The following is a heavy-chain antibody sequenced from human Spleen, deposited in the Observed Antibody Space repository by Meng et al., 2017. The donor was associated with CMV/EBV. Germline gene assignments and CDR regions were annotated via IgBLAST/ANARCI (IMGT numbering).Heavy chain of an antibody. D-gene: IGHD6-13*01. CDR1: GFTFSSYW. Sequence: LSLTCAASGFTFSSYWMHWVRQAPGKGLVWVSRINSDGSSTSYADSVKGRFTISRDNAKNTLYLQMNSLRAEDTAVYYCATKLYSSSWYGVDAFDIWGQGTMVTVSS. CDR3: ATKLYSSSWYGVDAFDI. CDR2: INSDGSST. J-gene: IGHJ3*02. V-gene: IGHV3-74*01.